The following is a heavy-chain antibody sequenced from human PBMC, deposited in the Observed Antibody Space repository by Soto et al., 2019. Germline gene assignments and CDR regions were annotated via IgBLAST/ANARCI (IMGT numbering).Heavy chain of an antibody. CDR3: TTEPFPIRETTYGYYYYYMDV. CDR1: GFTFSNAW. V-gene: IGHV3-15*01. CDR2: IKSKTDGGTT. D-gene: IGHD1-7*01. J-gene: IGHJ6*03. Sequence: GGSLRLSCAASGFTFSNAWMSWVRQAPGKGLEWVGRIKSKTDGGTTDYAAPVKGRFTIPRDDSKNTLYLQMNSLKTEDTAVYYCTTEPFPIRETTYGYYYYYMDVWGKGTTVTVSS.